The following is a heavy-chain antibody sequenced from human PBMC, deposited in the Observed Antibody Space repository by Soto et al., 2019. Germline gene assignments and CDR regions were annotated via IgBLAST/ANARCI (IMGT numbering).Heavy chain of an antibody. CDR1: GGSISSYY. V-gene: IGHV4-59*01. CDR3: ARDRGRDGYKVFDY. J-gene: IGHJ4*02. Sequence: LSLTCTVSGGSISSYYWSWIRQPPGKGLEWIGYIYYSGSTNYNPSLKSRVTISVDTSKNQFSLKLSSVTAADTAVYYCARDRGRDGYKVFDYWGQGTLVTVSS. D-gene: IGHD1-26*01. CDR2: IYYSGST.